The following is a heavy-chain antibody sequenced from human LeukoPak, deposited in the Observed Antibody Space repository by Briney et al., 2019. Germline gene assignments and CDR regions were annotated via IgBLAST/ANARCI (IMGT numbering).Heavy chain of an antibody. J-gene: IGHJ4*02. D-gene: IGHD3-16*01. CDR3: ATLGGHSLAAPNGY. Sequence: ASVKVSRKTSGYTFTDSFMHWVRQAPGQGLEWMGWINPKNGGTTYAQRLQGRVTMTIVTSVTTAYMELTRLTSDDTAVYYCATLGGHSLAAPNGYWGQGTLVTVSS. CDR2: INPKNGGT. CDR1: GYTFTDSF. V-gene: IGHV1-2*02.